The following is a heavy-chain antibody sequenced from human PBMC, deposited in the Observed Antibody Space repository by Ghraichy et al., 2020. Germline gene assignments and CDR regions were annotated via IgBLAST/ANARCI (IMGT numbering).Heavy chain of an antibody. Sequence: SETLSLTCTVSGGSISSSSYYWGWIRQPPGKGLEWIGSIYYSGSTYYNPSLKSRVTISVDTSKNQFSLKLSSVTAADTAVYYCARCADSQHYYYDFWSGYSHFDYWGQGTLVTVSS. CDR2: IYYSGST. D-gene: IGHD3-3*01. J-gene: IGHJ4*02. CDR3: ARCADSQHYYYDFWSGYSHFDY. V-gene: IGHV4-39*01. CDR1: GGSISSSSYY.